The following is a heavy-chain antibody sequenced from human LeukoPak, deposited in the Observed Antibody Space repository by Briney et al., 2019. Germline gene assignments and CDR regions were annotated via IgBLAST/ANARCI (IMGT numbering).Heavy chain of an antibody. J-gene: IGHJ4*02. CDR3: ARVGYSYGRGYGY. Sequence: TSETLSLTCAVYGGPFRGYYWSWIRQPPGKGLDWIGEINHSGSTNYNPSLKSRVTISVDTSKNQFSPKLSSVTAADTAVYYCARVGYSYGRGYGYWGQGTLVTVSS. CDR1: GGPFRGYY. CDR2: INHSGST. V-gene: IGHV4-34*01. D-gene: IGHD5-18*01.